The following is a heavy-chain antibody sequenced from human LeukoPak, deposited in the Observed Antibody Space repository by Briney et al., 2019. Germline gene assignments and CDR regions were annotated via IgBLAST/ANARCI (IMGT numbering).Heavy chain of an antibody. CDR2: ISYDGSNK. D-gene: IGHD2-15*01. V-gene: IGHV3-30*18. CDR3: AKAAHYCSGGSCYSDGMDV. J-gene: IGHJ6*02. Sequence: GGSLRLSCAASGFTFSSYGMHWVRQAPGKGLEWVAVISYDGSNKYYADSVKGRFTISRDNSKNTLYLQMNSLRAEDTAVYYCAKAAHYCSGGSCYSDGMDVWGQGTTVTVSS. CDR1: GFTFSSYG.